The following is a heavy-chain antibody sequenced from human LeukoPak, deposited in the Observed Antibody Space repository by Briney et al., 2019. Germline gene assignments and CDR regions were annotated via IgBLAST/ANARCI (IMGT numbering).Heavy chain of an antibody. D-gene: IGHD3-22*01. J-gene: IGHJ4*02. V-gene: IGHV3-30-3*01. CDR1: GFTFSSYA. CDR3: AREPPDYYDSSAFDY. Sequence: GRSLRLSCAASGFTFSSYAMHWVRQAPGKGLEWVAVISYDGSNKYYADSVKGRFTISRDNSKNTLYLQMNSLRAEDTAVYYCAREPPDYYDSSAFDYWGQGTLVTVSS. CDR2: ISYDGSNK.